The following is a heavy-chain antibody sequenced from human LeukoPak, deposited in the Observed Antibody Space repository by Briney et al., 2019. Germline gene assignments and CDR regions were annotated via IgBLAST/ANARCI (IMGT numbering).Heavy chain of an antibody. CDR2: INHSGST. Sequence: PSETLSLTCAVYGGSFSGYYWSWIRQPPGKGLEWIGEINHSGSTNYNPSLKSRVTISVDTSKNQFSLKLSSVTAADTAVYYCARSVPTYYYGSGSYYTDYWGQGTLVTVSS. CDR3: ARSVPTYYYGSGSYYTDY. J-gene: IGHJ4*02. D-gene: IGHD3-10*01. V-gene: IGHV4-34*01. CDR1: GGSFSGYY.